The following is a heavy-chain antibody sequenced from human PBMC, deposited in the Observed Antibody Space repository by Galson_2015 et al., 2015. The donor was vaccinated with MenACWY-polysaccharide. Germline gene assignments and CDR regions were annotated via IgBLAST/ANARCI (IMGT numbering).Heavy chain of an antibody. Sequence: SVKVSCKASGYTFTSHYIHWVRQAPGQGLEWIGRIYAGTGNTKYSQNFQGRVTITNGKSATTAYKELISLRSEDTAVYYCARGDCGGDCCNLIDYWGQGTLVTVSS. J-gene: IGHJ4*02. CDR2: IYAGTGNT. CDR3: ARGDCGGDCCNLIDY. D-gene: IGHD2-21*01. CDR1: GYTFTSHY. V-gene: IGHV1-3*01.